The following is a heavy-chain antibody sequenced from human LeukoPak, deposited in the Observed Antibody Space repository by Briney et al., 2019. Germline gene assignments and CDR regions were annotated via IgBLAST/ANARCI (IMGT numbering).Heavy chain of an antibody. V-gene: IGHV3-11*05. CDR1: GFTFSDFY. Sequence: AGGSLRLSCAASGFTFSDFYMSWIRQAPGKGLEWISYISSSGSSTNYADSVKGRFTISRDNAKNSLYLQMNNLRAEDTAMYYCARDLIHRSGEADYWGQGTLVTVSS. J-gene: IGHJ4*02. D-gene: IGHD3-22*01. CDR2: ISSSGSST. CDR3: ARDLIHRSGEADY.